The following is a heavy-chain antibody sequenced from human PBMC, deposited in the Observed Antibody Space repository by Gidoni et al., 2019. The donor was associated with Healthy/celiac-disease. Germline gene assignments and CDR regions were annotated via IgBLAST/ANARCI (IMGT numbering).Heavy chain of an antibody. CDR2: INSGGST. Sequence: EVQLVESGGGLIQPGGSLSLSCAAAGFTVSSNYMSWVRQAPGKGLEWVSVINSGGSTYYADSVKGRFTISRDNSKNTLYLQMNSLRAEDTAVYYCARVRGYFDYWGQGTLVTVSS. CDR1: GFTVSSNY. J-gene: IGHJ4*02. V-gene: IGHV3-53*01. CDR3: ARVRGYFDY.